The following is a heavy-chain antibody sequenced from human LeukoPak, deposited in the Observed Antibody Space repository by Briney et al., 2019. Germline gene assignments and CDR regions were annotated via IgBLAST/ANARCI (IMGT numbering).Heavy chain of an antibody. J-gene: IGHJ6*03. Sequence: PSETLSLTCAVYGGSFSGYYWSWIRQPPGKGLEWIGEINHSGSTNYNPSLKSRATISVDTSKNQFSLKLSSVTAADTAVYYCARERPVGATPYYYYYYMDVWGKGTTVTVSS. CDR1: GGSFSGYY. CDR3: ARERPVGATPYYYYYYMDV. V-gene: IGHV4-34*01. D-gene: IGHD1-26*01. CDR2: INHSGST.